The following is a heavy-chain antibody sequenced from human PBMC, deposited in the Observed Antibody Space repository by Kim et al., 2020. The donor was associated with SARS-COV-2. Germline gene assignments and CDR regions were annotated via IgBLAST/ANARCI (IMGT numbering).Heavy chain of an antibody. CDR3: ARGDFCSGYPPDTNAFDI. J-gene: IGHJ3*02. CDR1: GGSISSYY. V-gene: IGHV4-59*01. CDR2: IYYSGST. D-gene: IGHD3-3*01. Sequence: SETLSLTCTVSGGSISSYYWSWIRQPPGKGLEWIGYIYYSGSTNYNPSLKSRVTISVDTSKNQFSLKLSSVTAADTAVYYCARGDFCSGYPPDTNAFDI.